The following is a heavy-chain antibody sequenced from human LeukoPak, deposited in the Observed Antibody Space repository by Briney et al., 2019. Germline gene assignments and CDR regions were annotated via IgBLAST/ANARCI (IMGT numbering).Heavy chain of an antibody. Sequence: SVKVSCKASGDTFSDYSSDYAISWVRQAPGQGLEWMGGIIPIFGTANYAQKFQGRVTITADESTSTAYMELSSLRSEDTAVYYCARPATRYCSSTSCLVFDYWGQGTLVTVSS. D-gene: IGHD2-2*01. CDR2: IIPIFGTA. CDR1: GDTFSDYSSDYA. V-gene: IGHV1-69*13. J-gene: IGHJ4*02. CDR3: ARPATRYCSSTSCLVFDY.